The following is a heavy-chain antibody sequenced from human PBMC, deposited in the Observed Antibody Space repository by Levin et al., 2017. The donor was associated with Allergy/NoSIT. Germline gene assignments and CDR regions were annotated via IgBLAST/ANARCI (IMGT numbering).Heavy chain of an antibody. J-gene: IGHJ4*02. Sequence: RASVKVSCKASGYTFTGYYMHWVRQAPGQGLEWMGRINPNSGGTNYAQKFQGRVTMTRDTSISTAYMELSRLRSDDTAVYYCARVSTYYYGSGSYLSFDYWGQGTLVTVSS. CDR2: INPNSGGT. V-gene: IGHV1-2*06. CDR3: ARVSTYYYGSGSYLSFDY. CDR1: GYTFTGYY. D-gene: IGHD3-10*01.